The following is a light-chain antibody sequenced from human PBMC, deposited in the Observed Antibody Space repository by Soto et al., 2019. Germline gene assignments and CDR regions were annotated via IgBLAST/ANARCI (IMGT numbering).Light chain of an antibody. CDR3: QQYYSYLPYT. CDR1: QGISSY. J-gene: IGKJ2*01. Sequence: AIRMTQSPSSFSASTGDRVTITCRASQGISSYLAWYQQKPGKAPKLLIYAASTLQSGVPSRFSGSGSGTDFTLTISCLQPEDFATYYCQQYYSYLPYTFGQGTKLEIK. CDR2: AAS. V-gene: IGKV1-8*01.